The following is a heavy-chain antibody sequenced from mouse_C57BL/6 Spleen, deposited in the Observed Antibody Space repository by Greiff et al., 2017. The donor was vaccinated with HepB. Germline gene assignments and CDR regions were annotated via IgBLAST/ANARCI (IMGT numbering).Heavy chain of an antibody. D-gene: IGHD2-1*01. CDR1: GYTFTSYW. J-gene: IGHJ3*01. CDR2: INPSNGGT. Sequence: VQLQQPGTELVKPGASVKLSCKASGYTFTSYWMHWVKQRPGQGLEWIGNINPSNGGTNYNEKFKSKATLTVDKSSSTAYMQLSSLTSEDSAVYYCARGVYGNPAWFAYWGQGTLVTVSA. CDR3: ARGVYGNPAWFAY. V-gene: IGHV1-53*01.